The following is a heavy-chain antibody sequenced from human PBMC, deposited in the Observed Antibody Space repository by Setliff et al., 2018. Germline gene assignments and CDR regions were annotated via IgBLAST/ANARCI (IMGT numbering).Heavy chain of an antibody. CDR3: ARDRDSSGYPYYFDY. J-gene: IGHJ4*02. Sequence: GASVKVSCRASGYTFTGYYMRWVRQAPGQGLEWMGWINPNSGGTNYAQKFQGWVTMTRDTSISTAYMELSRLRSDDTAVYYCARDRDSSGYPYYFDYWGQGTLVTVSS. CDR1: GYTFTGYY. V-gene: IGHV1-2*04. CDR2: INPNSGGT. D-gene: IGHD3-22*01.